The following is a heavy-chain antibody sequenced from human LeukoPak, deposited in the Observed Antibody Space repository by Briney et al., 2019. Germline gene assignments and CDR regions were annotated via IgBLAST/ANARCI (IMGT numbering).Heavy chain of an antibody. CDR3: ARDFFLAALDY. J-gene: IGHJ4*02. V-gene: IGHV3-48*03. CDR2: ISSSGSTI. CDR1: GFTFSSYA. D-gene: IGHD6-13*01. Sequence: GGSLRLSCAASGFTFSSYAMNWVRQAPGKGLEWVSYISSSGSTIYYADSVKGRFTISRDNAKNSLYLQMNSLRAEDTAVYYCARDFFLAALDYWGQGTLVTVSS.